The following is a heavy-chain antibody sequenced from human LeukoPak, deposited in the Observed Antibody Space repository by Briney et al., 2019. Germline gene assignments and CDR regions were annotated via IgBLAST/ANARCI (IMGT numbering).Heavy chain of an antibody. CDR2: INPNSGGT. V-gene: IGHV1-2*02. J-gene: IGHJ6*03. CDR3: ARGVKGGSSTLFYYYYYYMDV. D-gene: IGHD6-6*01. CDR1: GYTFTGYY. Sequence: AASVKVSCKASGYTFTGYYMHWVRQAPGQGLEWMGWINPNSGGTNYAQKFQGRVTMTRDTSISTAYMELSRLRSDDTAVYYCARGVKGGSSTLFYYYYYYMDVWGKGTTVTVSS.